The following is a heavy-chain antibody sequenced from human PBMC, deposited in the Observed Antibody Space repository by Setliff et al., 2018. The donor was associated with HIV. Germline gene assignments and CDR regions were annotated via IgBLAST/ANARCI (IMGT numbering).Heavy chain of an antibody. Sequence: ASVKVSCKTSGYTFSDHNIHWVRQAPGQGLEWMGWINPKSGDTNYAQRFQGRVTMARDTSINTAYMELKRLTSDDTALYYCAEGAGGYYDQWSQGTLVTVSS. CDR3: AEGAGGYYDQ. CDR1: GYTFSDHN. J-gene: IGHJ4*02. CDR2: INPKSGDT. V-gene: IGHV1-2*02. D-gene: IGHD2-15*01.